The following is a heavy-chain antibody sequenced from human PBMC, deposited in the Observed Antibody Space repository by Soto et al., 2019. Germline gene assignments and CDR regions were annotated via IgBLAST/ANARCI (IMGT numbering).Heavy chain of an antibody. CDR3: AIYPSYSTPWYYFVS. J-gene: IGHJ4*02. CDR2: IKQDGSDK. Sequence: GGSLRLSCAASGVTFSNYWMSWVRQAPGKGLEWVANIKQDGSDKYYVDSVKGRFTISRDNAKNSLYLQMNSLRAEDTAVYYCAIYPSYSTPWYYFVSLGQGTPVSVPQ. V-gene: IGHV3-7*01. CDR1: GVTFSNYW. D-gene: IGHD3-10*01.